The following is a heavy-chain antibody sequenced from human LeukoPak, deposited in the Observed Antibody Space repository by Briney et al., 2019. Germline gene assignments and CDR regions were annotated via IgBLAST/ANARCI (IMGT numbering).Heavy chain of an antibody. CDR3: AREYSSGYYYLVPDDY. J-gene: IGHJ4*02. D-gene: IGHD3-22*01. CDR1: GGSISSSSYY. CDR2: IYYSGST. V-gene: IGHV4-39*07. Sequence: SETLSLTCTVSGGSISSSSYYWGWIRQPPGKGLEWIGSIYYSGSTYYNPSLKSRVTISVDTSKNQFSLKLSSVTAADTAVYYCAREYSSGYYYLVPDDYWGQGTLVTVSS.